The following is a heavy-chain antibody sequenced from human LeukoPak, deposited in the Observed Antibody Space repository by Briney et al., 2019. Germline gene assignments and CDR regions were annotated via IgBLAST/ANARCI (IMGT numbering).Heavy chain of an antibody. Sequence: GGSLRLSCAASGFTFSSYSMNWVRQAPGKGLEWVSSISSSSSYIYYADSVKGRFTISRDNAKNSLYLQMNSQRAEDTAVCYCASSLGATFGYWGQGTLVTVSS. CDR2: ISSSSSYI. D-gene: IGHD1-26*01. V-gene: IGHV3-21*01. CDR1: GFTFSSYS. J-gene: IGHJ4*02. CDR3: ASSLGATFGY.